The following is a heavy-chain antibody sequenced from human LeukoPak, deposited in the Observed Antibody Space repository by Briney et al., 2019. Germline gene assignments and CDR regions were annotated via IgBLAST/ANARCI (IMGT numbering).Heavy chain of an antibody. CDR1: GYSFTSYW. CDR2: IYPGDSDT. CDR3: ARQKDWSGYYSSYFDY. D-gene: IGHD3-3*01. Sequence: GESLQISCKGSGYSFTSYWIGWVRQMPGKGLEWMGIIYPGDSDTRYSPSFQGQVTISADKSISTAYLQWSSLKASDTAMYYCARQKDWSGYYSSYFDYWGQGTLVTVSS. V-gene: IGHV5-51*01. J-gene: IGHJ4*02.